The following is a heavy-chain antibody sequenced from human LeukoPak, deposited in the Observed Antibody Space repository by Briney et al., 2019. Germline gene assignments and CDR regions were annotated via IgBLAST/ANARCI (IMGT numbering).Heavy chain of an antibody. CDR2: FDPEDGET. CDR3: ATYYDSSGYYFDC. J-gene: IGHJ4*02. D-gene: IGHD3-22*01. CDR1: GYTLTELS. V-gene: IGHV1-24*01. Sequence: ASVKVSCKVSGYTLTELSMHWVRQAPGKGREWMGGFDPEDGETIYAQKFQGSVTMTEDTSTDTAYMELSSLRSEDTAVYYCATYYDSSGYYFDCWGQGTLVTVSS.